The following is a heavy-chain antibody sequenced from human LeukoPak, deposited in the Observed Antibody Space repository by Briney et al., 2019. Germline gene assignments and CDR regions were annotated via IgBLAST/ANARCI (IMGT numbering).Heavy chain of an antibody. CDR1: GYTFTSYD. CDR3: ASLYYYDSSGYYNDAFDI. V-gene: IGHV1-8*01. D-gene: IGHD3-22*01. CDR2: MNPNSGNT. Sequence: ASVKVSCKASGYTFTSYDINWVRQATGRGLEWMGWMNPNSGNTGYAQKFQGRVTMTRNTSISTAYMELSSLRSEDTAVYYCASLYYYDSSGYYNDAFDIWGQGTMVTVSS. J-gene: IGHJ3*02.